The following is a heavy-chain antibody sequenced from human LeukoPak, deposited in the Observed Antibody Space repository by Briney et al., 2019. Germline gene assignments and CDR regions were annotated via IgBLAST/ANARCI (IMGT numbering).Heavy chain of an antibody. V-gene: IGHV1-69*05. J-gene: IGHJ4*02. CDR1: GGTFSSYA. CDR3: ARAFGGVDYYDILTGYFDY. Sequence: SVKVSCKASGGTFSSYAISWVRQAPGQGLEWMGGIIPIFGTANYAQKFQGGVTITTDESTSTAYMELSSLRSEDTAVYYCARAFGGVDYYDILTGYFDYWGQGTLVTVSS. CDR2: IIPIFGTA. D-gene: IGHD3-9*01.